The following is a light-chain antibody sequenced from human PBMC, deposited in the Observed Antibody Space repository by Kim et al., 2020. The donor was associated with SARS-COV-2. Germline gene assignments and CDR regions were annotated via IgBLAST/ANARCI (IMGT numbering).Light chain of an antibody. Sequence: GQRVTISGSGSSSNSGTNTGSWYQQLPGTAPKLLIYSNNQRPSGVPDRFSGSKSGTSASLAISGLQSEDEADYYCAAWDDSLNGHVFGTGTKVTVL. J-gene: IGLJ1*01. CDR1: SSNSGTNT. V-gene: IGLV1-44*01. CDR2: SNN. CDR3: AAWDDSLNGHV.